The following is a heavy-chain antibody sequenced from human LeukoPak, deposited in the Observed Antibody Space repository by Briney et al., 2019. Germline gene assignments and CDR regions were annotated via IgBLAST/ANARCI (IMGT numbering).Heavy chain of an antibody. V-gene: IGHV1-18*01. CDR3: ARDVIADSSYFFDY. CDR2: ISAYNGNT. Sequence: ASAKVSRKASGYTFTSYGISWVRQAPGQGLEWMGWISAYNGNTNYAQKLQGRVTMTTDTSTSTAYMELRSLRSDDTAVYYCARDVIADSSYFFDYWGQGTLVTVSS. D-gene: IGHD3-22*01. CDR1: GYTFTSYG. J-gene: IGHJ4*02.